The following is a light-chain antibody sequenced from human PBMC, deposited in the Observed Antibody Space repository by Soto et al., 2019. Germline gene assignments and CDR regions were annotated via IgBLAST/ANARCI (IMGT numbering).Light chain of an antibody. J-gene: IGKJ4*01. V-gene: IGKV1-9*01. CDR1: QDITNY. CDR3: QQLNAYPHN. Sequence: DIQLTQSPSFLSASVGDRVTITCRASQDITNYLAWYLQKPGKAPKLLISGASTLQSGVPSRFSGSGSGTEFTLTVSSLQSEDFATYYCQQLNAYPHNFGGGTKVEIK. CDR2: GAS.